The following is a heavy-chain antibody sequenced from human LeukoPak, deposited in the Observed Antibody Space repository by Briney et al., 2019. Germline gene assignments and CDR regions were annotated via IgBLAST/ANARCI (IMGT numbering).Heavy chain of an antibody. D-gene: IGHD3-10*01. J-gene: IGHJ4*02. CDR2: IYYSGST. Sequence: SQTLSLTCTVSGGSISSGDYYWSWIRQPPGKGLEWIGYIYYSGSTYYNPSLKSRVTISVDTSKNQFSLKLSSVTAADTAVYYCASRSDSRYRGVIRPFDYWGQGTLVTVSS. V-gene: IGHV4-30-4*08. CDR1: GGSISSGDYY. CDR3: ASRSDSRYRGVIRPFDY.